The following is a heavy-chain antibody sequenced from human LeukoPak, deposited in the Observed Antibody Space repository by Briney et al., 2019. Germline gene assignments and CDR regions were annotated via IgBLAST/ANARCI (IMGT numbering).Heavy chain of an antibody. CDR3: ASWGYYYDSSGYSAFDY. J-gene: IGHJ4*02. D-gene: IGHD3-22*01. V-gene: IGHV3-7*01. CDR2: IKQDGSEK. Sequence: GGSLRLSCEASGFTFTNAWMNWVRQAPGKGLEWVANIKQDGSEKYYVDSVKGRFTISRDNAKNSLYLQMNSLRAEDTAVYYCASWGYYYDSSGYSAFDYWGQGTLVTVSS. CDR1: GFTFTNAW.